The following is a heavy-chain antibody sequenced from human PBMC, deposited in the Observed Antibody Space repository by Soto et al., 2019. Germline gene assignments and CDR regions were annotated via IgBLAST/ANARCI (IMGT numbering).Heavy chain of an antibody. J-gene: IGHJ4*02. CDR2: IKSKTDGGTT. V-gene: IGHV3-15*01. Sequence: PGGFLRLSCAASGFTFSNAWRSWVRQAPGKGLEWVGRIKSKTDGGTTDYAAPVKGRFTISRDDSKNTLYLQMNSLKTEDTAVYYCTTLVGATYYFDYWGQGTLVTVSS. D-gene: IGHD1-26*01. CDR1: GFTFSNAW. CDR3: TTLVGATYYFDY.